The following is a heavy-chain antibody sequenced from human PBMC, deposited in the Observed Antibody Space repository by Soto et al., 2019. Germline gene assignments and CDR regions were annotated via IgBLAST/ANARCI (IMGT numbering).Heavy chain of an antibody. D-gene: IGHD2-15*01. V-gene: IGHV1-2*04. CDR3: ARGASSVVVVAAALNWFDP. CDR1: GYTFTGYY. Sequence: ASVKVSCKASGYTFTGYYMHWVRQAPGQGLEWMGWINPNSGGTNYAQKFQGWVTMTRDTSISTAYMELSRLRSDGTAVYYCARGASSVVVVAAALNWFDPWGQGTLVTVSS. J-gene: IGHJ5*02. CDR2: INPNSGGT.